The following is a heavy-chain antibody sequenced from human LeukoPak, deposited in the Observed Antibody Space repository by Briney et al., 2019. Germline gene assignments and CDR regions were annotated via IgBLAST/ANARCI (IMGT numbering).Heavy chain of an antibody. CDR2: IYHSRIT. CDR1: AYSISSGYR. V-gene: IGHV4-38-2*01. CDR3: ARYRDGHTPFDL. J-gene: IGHJ4*02. D-gene: IGHD5-24*01. Sequence: SETLSLTCAVSAYSISSGYRWGWIRQPPGKGLEWIDSIYHSRITSYNQSLKNRVAISVDTSNNQLSLELTSVTAADTAVYYCARYRDGHTPFDLWGQGTVIIVS.